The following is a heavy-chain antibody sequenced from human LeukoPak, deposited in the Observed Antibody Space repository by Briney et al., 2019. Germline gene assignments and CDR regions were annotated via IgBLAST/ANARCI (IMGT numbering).Heavy chain of an antibody. D-gene: IGHD2-2*01. CDR3: AKDLMGSRIFDF. Sequence: GGSLRLSCAASGFTFSSYSMNWVRQAPGKGLEWVSAITTSGGGTYYADSVKGRFTISRDNSNNTLYLQMNSLRAEDTAIYYCAKDLMGSRIFDFWGQGTLVTVSS. J-gene: IGHJ4*02. CDR1: GFTFSSYS. CDR2: ITTSGGGT. V-gene: IGHV3-23*01.